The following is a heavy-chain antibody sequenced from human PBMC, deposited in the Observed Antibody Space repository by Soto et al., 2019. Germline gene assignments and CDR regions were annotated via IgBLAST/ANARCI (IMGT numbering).Heavy chain of an antibody. V-gene: IGHV3-33*01. J-gene: IGHJ5*02. Sequence: QVQLVESGGGVVQPGRSLRLSCAASGFTFSSYGMHWVRQAPGKGLEWVAVIWYDGSNKYYADSVKGRFTISRDNSKNTLYLQMNSLRAEDTAVYYCARDGIYCSSTSCYNQAGWFDPWGQGTLVTVSS. CDR1: GFTFSSYG. CDR2: IWYDGSNK. D-gene: IGHD2-2*02. CDR3: ARDGIYCSSTSCYNQAGWFDP.